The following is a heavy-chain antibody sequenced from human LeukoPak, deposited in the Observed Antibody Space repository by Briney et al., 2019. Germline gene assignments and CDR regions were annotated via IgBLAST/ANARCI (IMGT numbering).Heavy chain of an antibody. CDR2: VYYSGTT. CDR1: GGSISSRSYY. J-gene: IGHJ5*02. V-gene: IGHV4-39*01. D-gene: IGHD3-3*01. Sequence: PSETLSLTCTVSGGSISSRSYYWGWIRQPPGRGLEWIGCVYYSGTTYYNPSLKRRATISVDTSKNQFSLKLSSVTAADTAVYYCARQYDFWSGYLAWFDPWGQGTLVTVSS. CDR3: ARQYDFWSGYLAWFDP.